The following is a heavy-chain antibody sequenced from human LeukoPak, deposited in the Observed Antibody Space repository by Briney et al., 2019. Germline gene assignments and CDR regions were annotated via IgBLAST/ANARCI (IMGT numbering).Heavy chain of an antibody. V-gene: IGHV3-30*04. J-gene: IGHJ4*02. CDR3: ARDLQEISSFYFDY. D-gene: IGHD3-16*02. CDR2: LSFDASGR. CDR1: ELNFKTHA. Sequence: PGGSPRLSCVVSELNFKTHAMHWVRQAPGKGLEWVAGLSFDASGRNYADSVKGRFTISRDNSKNTLYLQMHSLSPEDTAVYFCARDLQEISSFYFDYWGQGSLVTVSS.